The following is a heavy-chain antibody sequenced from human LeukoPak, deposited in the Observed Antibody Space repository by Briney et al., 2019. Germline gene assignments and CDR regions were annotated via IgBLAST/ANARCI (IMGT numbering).Heavy chain of an antibody. CDR2: IGTAGDT. D-gene: IGHD4-17*01. V-gene: IGHV3-13*01. J-gene: IGHJ6*02. CDR3: ARGLPVTRGYYYYGMDV. Sequence: GGSLRLSCAASGFNFSSYDMHWVRHATGKGLEWVSPIGTAGDTYYPGSVKGRFSIFKDNAKNSLYLQMNSLRAGDTAVYYCARGLPVTRGYYYYGMDVWGQGTTVTVSS. CDR1: GFNFSSYD.